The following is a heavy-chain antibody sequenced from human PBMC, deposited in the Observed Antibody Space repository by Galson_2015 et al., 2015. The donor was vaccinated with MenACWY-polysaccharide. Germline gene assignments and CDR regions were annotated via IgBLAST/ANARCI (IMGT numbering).Heavy chain of an antibody. CDR3: ATPYNWNYGGWPFDS. J-gene: IGHJ4*02. CDR2: FDPEDGET. V-gene: IGHV1-24*01. D-gene: IGHD1-7*01. Sequence: SVKVSCKASGCTFSSYAISWVRQAPGKGLEWMGGFDPEDGETIYAQKFQGRVTMTEDTSTDTAYMELSSLRSEDTAVYYCATPYNWNYGGWPFDSWGQGTLVTVSS. CDR1: GCTFSSYA.